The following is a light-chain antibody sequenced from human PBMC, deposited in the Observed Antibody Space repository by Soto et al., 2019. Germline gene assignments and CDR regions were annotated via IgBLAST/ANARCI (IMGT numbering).Light chain of an antibody. Sequence: EIVMTQSPATLSVSPGGRATLSCRASQSVSSNLAWYQQKPGQSPRLLIYEASTRATGIPDRFSGSGSGTEFTLTISSLQSEDFAVYSCQQYNDWPRTFGQGTKVESK. CDR3: QQYNDWPRT. CDR1: QSVSSN. J-gene: IGKJ1*01. V-gene: IGKV3-15*01. CDR2: EAS.